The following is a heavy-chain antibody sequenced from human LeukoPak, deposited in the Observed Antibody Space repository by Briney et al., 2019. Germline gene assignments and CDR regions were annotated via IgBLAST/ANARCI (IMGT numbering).Heavy chain of an antibody. Sequence: ASVKVSCKASGYTFARYYIHWVRQAPGQGLEWMGIINPSGGSTRYPQKFQGRVTMTRDTSTSTVYMELSSLRSDDTAVYYCARGGYYDSSGSFDPWGQGTLVTVSS. D-gene: IGHD3-22*01. J-gene: IGHJ5*02. CDR3: ARGGYYDSSGSFDP. CDR2: INPSGGST. CDR1: GYTFARYY. V-gene: IGHV1-46*01.